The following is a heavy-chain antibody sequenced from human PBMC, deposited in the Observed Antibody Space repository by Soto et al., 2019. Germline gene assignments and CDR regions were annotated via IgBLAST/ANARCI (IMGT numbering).Heavy chain of an antibody. CDR1: GFTLSSYD. Sequence: RGSLRLSCAASGFTLSSYDMHWVRQPIGKGLEWLSALDTAGGTYYSDSVKGRFTISRENAKNSLYLQMNSLRAEDTAVYYCASTLSRNYDFWSGPKSFDYWGQGTLVNV. CDR3: ASTLSRNYDFWSGPKSFDY. V-gene: IGHV3-13*01. CDR2: LDTAGGT. J-gene: IGHJ4*02. D-gene: IGHD3-3*01.